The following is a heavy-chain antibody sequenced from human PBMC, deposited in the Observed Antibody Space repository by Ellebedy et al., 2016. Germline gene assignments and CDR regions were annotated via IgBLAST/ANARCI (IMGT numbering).Heavy chain of an antibody. J-gene: IGHJ2*01. D-gene: IGHD6-13*01. V-gene: IGHV3-7*01. CDR2: IKQDGSEK. CDR1: GFTFSSYW. Sequence: GESLKTSCAASGFTFSSYWMSWVRQAPGKGLEWVANIKQDGSEKYYVDSVKGRFTISRDNAKNSLYLQMNSLRAEDTAVYYCARSPRQLVRSYWYFDLWGRGTLVTVSS. CDR3: ARSPRQLVRSYWYFDL.